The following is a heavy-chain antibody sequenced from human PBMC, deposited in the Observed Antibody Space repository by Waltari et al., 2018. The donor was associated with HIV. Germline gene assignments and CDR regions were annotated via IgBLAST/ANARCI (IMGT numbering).Heavy chain of an antibody. CDR3: ARSTYGSGTGQKGMDV. Sequence: QVQLQQWGAGLLKPSETLSLTCAVYGGSFSGYYWSWIRQPPGKGLEWIGEINHSGSTNYNPSLKSRVTISVDTSKNQFSLKLSSVTAADTAVYYCARSTYGSGTGQKGMDVWGQGTTVTVSS. CDR1: GGSFSGYY. V-gene: IGHV4-34*01. D-gene: IGHD3-10*01. J-gene: IGHJ6*02. CDR2: INHSGST.